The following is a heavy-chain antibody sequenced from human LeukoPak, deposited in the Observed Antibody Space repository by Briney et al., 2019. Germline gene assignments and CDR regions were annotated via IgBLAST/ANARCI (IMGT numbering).Heavy chain of an antibody. CDR1: GYTFTGYY. V-gene: IGHV1-2*02. CDR2: INPNSGGT. Sequence: ASVKVCCKASGYTFTGYYMHWVRQAPGQGLEWMGWINPNSGGTNYAQKFQGRVTMTRDTSISTAYMELSRLRSDDTAVYYCAREIRFLEWLPMDYWGQGTLVTVSS. J-gene: IGHJ4*02. D-gene: IGHD3-3*01. CDR3: AREIRFLEWLPMDY.